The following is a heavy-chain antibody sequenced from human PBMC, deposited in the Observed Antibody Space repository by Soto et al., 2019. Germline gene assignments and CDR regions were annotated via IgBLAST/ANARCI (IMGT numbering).Heavy chain of an antibody. V-gene: IGHV4-30-4*01. CDR1: PGSISSGAYY. J-gene: IGHJ4*02. D-gene: IGHD3-22*01. CDR3: ARDGRDYYDSSGSKPYYFDY. Sequence: SVTRSLTGTVSPGSISSGAYYWRWIRQPPGKDLEWLGYLYYSRSTYYNPTLNWTVTLSVDTSKNQSSLKLSSETAADTAVYYCARDGRDYYDSSGSKPYYFDYWGQGPLVTVSS. CDR2: LYYSRST.